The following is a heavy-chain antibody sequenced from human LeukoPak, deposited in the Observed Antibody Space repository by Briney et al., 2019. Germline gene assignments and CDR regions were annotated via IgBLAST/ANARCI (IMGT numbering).Heavy chain of an antibody. Sequence: SETLSLTCTVSGGSISSYYWSWIRQPPGKGLEWIGYIYYSGSTNYNPSLKSRVTISVDTSKNQFSLKLSSVTAADTAVYYCAREGLQYTFDYWGQGTLVTVSS. CDR1: GGSISSYY. V-gene: IGHV4-59*12. CDR2: IYYSGST. CDR3: AREGLQYTFDY. D-gene: IGHD4-11*01. J-gene: IGHJ4*02.